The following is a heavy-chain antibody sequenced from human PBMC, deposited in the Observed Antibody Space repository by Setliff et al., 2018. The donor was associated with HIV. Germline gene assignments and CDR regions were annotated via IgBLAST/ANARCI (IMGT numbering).Heavy chain of an antibody. V-gene: IGHV4-59*11. D-gene: IGHD6-19*01. CDR1: GGSISSHY. CDR2: IYYSGST. J-gene: IGHJ4*02. CDR3: ARFTSGWYGQY. Sequence: SETLSLTCTVSGGSISSHYWSWIRQPPGKGLEWIGSIYYSGSTNYSPSLKSRVTISVDTSKNQFSLKLTSVTIADTAVYYCARFTSGWYGQYWGQGTLVTVSS.